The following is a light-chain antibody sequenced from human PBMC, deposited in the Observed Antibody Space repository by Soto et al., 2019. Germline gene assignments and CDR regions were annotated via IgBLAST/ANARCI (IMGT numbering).Light chain of an antibody. CDR1: QSVSSSF. CDR2: RAS. CDR3: HQYGSSPLT. V-gene: IGKV3-20*01. J-gene: IGKJ4*01. Sequence: IVMTQSPGTLSLSPEERATLSCRASQSVSSSFLAWYQQKPGQAPRLLISRASSRATGIPDRFSGSGSGTDFTLTINRLEPEDFAVYYCHQYGSSPLTFGGGTKVEIK.